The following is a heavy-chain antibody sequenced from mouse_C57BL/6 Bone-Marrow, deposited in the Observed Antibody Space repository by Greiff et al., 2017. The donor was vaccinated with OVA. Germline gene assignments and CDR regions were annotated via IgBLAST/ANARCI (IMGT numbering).Heavy chain of an antibody. Sequence: QVQLQQPGAELVKPGASVKMSCKASGYTFTSYWITWVKQRPGQGLEWIGDIYPGSGSTNYNEKFKSKATLTADKSSSTAYMELRSLTSEDSAVYFCARFFITTVVDAMDYWGQGTSVTVSS. J-gene: IGHJ4*01. D-gene: IGHD1-1*01. CDR3: ARFFITTVVDAMDY. V-gene: IGHV1-55*01. CDR1: GYTFTSYW. CDR2: IYPGSGST.